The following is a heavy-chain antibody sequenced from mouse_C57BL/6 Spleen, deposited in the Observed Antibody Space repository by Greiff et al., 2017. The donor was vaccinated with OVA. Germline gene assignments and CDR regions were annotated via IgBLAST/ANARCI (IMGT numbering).Heavy chain of an antibody. Sequence: VQLQQSGPELVKPGASVKISCKASGYAFSSSWMNWVKQRPGKGLEWIGRIYPGDGDTNYNGKFKGKATLTADKSSSTAYMQLSSLTSEDSAVYFCARADYGRAMDYWGQGTSVTVSS. D-gene: IGHD1-1*01. V-gene: IGHV1-82*01. J-gene: IGHJ4*01. CDR2: IYPGDGDT. CDR3: ARADYGRAMDY. CDR1: GYAFSSSW.